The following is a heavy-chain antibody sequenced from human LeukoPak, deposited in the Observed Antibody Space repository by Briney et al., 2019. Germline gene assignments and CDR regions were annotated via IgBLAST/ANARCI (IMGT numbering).Heavy chain of an antibody. CDR1: GFSFSRYW. CDR3: ARADNSGTIFDY. Sequence: GGSLRLSCAASGFSFSRYWMTWVRQAPGKGLEWVANIAQDGSEEYYVDSVKGRFTISRDSAKNSLYLQMNSLRAEDTAVYYCARADNSGTIFDYWGQGTLVGVSS. D-gene: IGHD3-22*01. CDR2: IAQDGSEE. J-gene: IGHJ4*02. V-gene: IGHV3-7*01.